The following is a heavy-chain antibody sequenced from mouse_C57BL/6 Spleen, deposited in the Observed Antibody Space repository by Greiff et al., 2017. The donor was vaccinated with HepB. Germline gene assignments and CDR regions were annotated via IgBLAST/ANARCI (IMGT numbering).Heavy chain of an antibody. CDR2: ISDGGSYT. CDR1: GFTFSSYA. CDR3: ARDHYYGSSSPYAMDY. V-gene: IGHV5-4*01. J-gene: IGHJ4*01. Sequence: EVKLVESGGGLVKPGGSLKLSCAASGFTFSSYAMSWVRQTPEKRLEWVATISDGGSYTYYPDNVKGRFTISRDNAKNNLYLQMSHLKSEDTAMYYCARDHYYGSSSPYAMDYWGQGTSVTVSS. D-gene: IGHD1-1*01.